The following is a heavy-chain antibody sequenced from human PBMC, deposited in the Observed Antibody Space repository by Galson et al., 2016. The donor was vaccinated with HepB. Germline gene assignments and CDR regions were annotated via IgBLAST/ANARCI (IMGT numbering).Heavy chain of an antibody. Sequence: SLRLSCAASGFTFSSYGMHWVRQAPGKGLEWVAVIWYDGSNEYYADSVKGRFTISRDNSKNTLYLQMNSMRAEDTAVYYCASLGSRGSFSRGLYWVQGTLVTVAS. V-gene: IGHV3-33*01. CDR1: GFTFSSYG. CDR3: ASLGSRGSFSRGLY. J-gene: IGHJ4*02. CDR2: IWYDGSNE. D-gene: IGHD3-16*01.